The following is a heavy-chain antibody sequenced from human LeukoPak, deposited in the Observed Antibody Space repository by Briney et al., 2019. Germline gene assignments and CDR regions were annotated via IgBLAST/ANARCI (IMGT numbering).Heavy chain of an antibody. D-gene: IGHD6-19*01. Sequence: GGSLRLSCAASGFSVRTTYMSWVRQAPGKGLEWVSVLYTGGGTDHADSVKGRFTISRDNSKNTLYLQMNSLRAEDTAVYYCARGHSGWYDYWGQGTLVTVSS. J-gene: IGHJ4*02. CDR1: GFSVRTTY. V-gene: IGHV3-53*01. CDR3: ARGHSGWYDY. CDR2: LYTGGGT.